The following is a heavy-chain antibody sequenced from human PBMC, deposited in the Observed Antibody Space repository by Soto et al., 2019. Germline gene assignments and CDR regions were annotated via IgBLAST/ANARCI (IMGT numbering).Heavy chain of an antibody. CDR1: GASISSGDYY. D-gene: IGHD5-12*01. Sequence: TSETLSLTCTVSGASISSGDYYWRWVRQPPGKGLEWIGYIPSRGRPFYNPSLTSRGTISADSSKNQLSLQLTSVTAADTAVYYCVRDQYSGYDFALWGQGNLVTSPQ. V-gene: IGHV4-30-4*01. J-gene: IGHJ5*02. CDR3: VRDQYSGYDFAL. CDR2: IPSRGRP.